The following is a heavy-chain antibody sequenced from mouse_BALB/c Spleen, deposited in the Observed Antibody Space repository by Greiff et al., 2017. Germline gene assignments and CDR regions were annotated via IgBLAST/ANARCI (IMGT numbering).Heavy chain of an antibody. CDR3: TRYGNFDY. D-gene: IGHD2-10*02. CDR2: ISSGGSYT. Sequence: EVKLVESGGGLVKPGGSLKLSCAASGFTFSSYTMSWVRQTPEKRLEWVATISSGGSYTYYPDSVKGRFTISRDNAKNTLYLQMSSLKSEDTAMYYCTRYGNFDYWGQGTTLTVSS. V-gene: IGHV5-6-4*01. CDR1: GFTFSSYT. J-gene: IGHJ2*01.